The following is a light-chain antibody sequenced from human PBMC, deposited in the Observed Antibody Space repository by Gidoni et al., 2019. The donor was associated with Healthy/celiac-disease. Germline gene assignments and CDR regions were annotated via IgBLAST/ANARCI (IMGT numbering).Light chain of an antibody. Sequence: SYELTQPPSVSASPGQTASITCSGDRLGDKYTYWYQQKPGQSPVLVIYQDTKRPSGIPERFAGSNSGNTATLTISGTQALDEADYYCQAWDSNAEFFGTGTKVTVL. J-gene: IGLJ1*01. CDR3: QAWDSNAEF. V-gene: IGLV3-1*01. CDR2: QDT. CDR1: RLGDKY.